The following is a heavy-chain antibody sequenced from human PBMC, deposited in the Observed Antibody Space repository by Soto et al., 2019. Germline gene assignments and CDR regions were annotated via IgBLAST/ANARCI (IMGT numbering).Heavy chain of an antibody. CDR1: GGSISSGGYY. Sequence: TSETLPLTCTVSGGSISSGGYYWSWIRQHPGKGLEWIGYIYYSGSTYYNPSLKSRVTISVDTSKNQFSLKLSSVTAADTVLYYWANYAGSVGPFNYWGQGTLVTDS. D-gene: IGHD4-17*01. V-gene: IGHV4-31*03. CDR2: IYYSGST. CDR3: ANYAGSVGPFNY. J-gene: IGHJ4*02.